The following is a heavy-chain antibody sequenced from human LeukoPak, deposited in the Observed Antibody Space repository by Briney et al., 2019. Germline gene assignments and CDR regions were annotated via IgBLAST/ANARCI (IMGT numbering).Heavy chain of an antibody. Sequence: PGGSLRLSCAASGFTFSSYAMSWVRQAPGKGLEWVSTISNSDGNTYYADSVKGRFTISRDNSKNTLYLQMNSLRAEDTAVYNCAKGDFYGSGRDYYYYMDVWGKGTTATISS. CDR3: AKGDFYGSGRDYYYYMDV. V-gene: IGHV3-23*01. CDR1: GFTFSSYA. CDR2: ISNSDGNT. J-gene: IGHJ6*03. D-gene: IGHD3-10*01.